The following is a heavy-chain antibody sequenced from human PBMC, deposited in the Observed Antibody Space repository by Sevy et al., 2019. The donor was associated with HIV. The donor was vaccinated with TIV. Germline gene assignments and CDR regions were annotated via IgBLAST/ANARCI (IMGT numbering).Heavy chain of an antibody. CDR3: ARQQVTTYAYYYYGMDV. D-gene: IGHD4-17*01. Sequence: GESLKISCKGSGYSFTSYWIGWVRQMPGKGLEWMGIIYPGDSDTRYSPSFQGQVTISADKSISTAYLQWSSLKASDTAMYYCARQQVTTYAYYYYGMDVWGQGTTVTVSS. J-gene: IGHJ6*02. CDR2: IYPGDSDT. CDR1: GYSFTSYW. V-gene: IGHV5-51*01.